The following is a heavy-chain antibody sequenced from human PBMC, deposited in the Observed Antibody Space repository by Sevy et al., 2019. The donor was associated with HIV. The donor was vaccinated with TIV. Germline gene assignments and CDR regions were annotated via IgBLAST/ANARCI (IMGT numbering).Heavy chain of an antibody. V-gene: IGHV4-34*01. CDR3: ARASSITMIVVAETPGHYYMDV. D-gene: IGHD3-22*01. CDR1: GGSFSGYY. J-gene: IGHJ6*03. Sequence: PENLSLTCAVYGGSFSGYYWSWIRQPPGKGLEWIGEINHSGSTNYNPSLKSRVTISVDTSKNQFSLKLSSVTAADTAVYYCARASSITMIVVAETPGHYYMDVWGKGTTVSVSS. CDR2: INHSGST.